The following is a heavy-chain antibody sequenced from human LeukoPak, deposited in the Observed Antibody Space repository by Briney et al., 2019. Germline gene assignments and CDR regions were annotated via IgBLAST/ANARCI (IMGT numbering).Heavy chain of an antibody. CDR3: AGSRKTTVTTNPFDY. CDR2: IIPIFGTA. J-gene: IGHJ4*02. D-gene: IGHD4-17*01. Sequence: SVKVSCKASGGTFSSYAISWVRQAPGQGLGWMGRIIPIFGTANYAQKFQGRVTITTDESTSTAYMELSSLRSEDTAVYYCAGSRKTTVTTNPFDYWGQGTLVTVSS. V-gene: IGHV1-69*05. CDR1: GGTFSSYA.